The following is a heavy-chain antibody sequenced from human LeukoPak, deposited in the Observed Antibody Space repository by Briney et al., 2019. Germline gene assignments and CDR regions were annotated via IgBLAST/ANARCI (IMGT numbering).Heavy chain of an antibody. V-gene: IGHV3-15*01. CDR3: TTEDYDFWSEDAFDI. Sequence: GGSLRLSCAASGFTFSSYSMNWVRQAPGKGLEWVGRIKSKTDGGTTDYAAPVKGRFTISRDDSKNTLYLQMNSLKTEDTAVYYCTTEDYDFWSEDAFDIWGQGTMVTVSS. D-gene: IGHD3-3*01. CDR1: GFTFSSYS. CDR2: IKSKTDGGTT. J-gene: IGHJ3*02.